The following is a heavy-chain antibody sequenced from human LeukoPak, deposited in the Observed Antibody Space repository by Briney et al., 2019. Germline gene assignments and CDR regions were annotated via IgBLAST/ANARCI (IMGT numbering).Heavy chain of an antibody. CDR3: ARSSGSTEGFDY. Sequence: ASVKVCCKASGYTFTSYDINWGRQATGQGLEWMGWMNPNSGNTGYAQKFQGRVTMTRNTSISTSYMELSSLRSEDTAVYYCARSSGSTEGFDYWGQGTLVTVSS. J-gene: IGHJ4*02. CDR1: GYTFTSYD. V-gene: IGHV1-8*01. D-gene: IGHD6-6*01. CDR2: MNPNSGNT.